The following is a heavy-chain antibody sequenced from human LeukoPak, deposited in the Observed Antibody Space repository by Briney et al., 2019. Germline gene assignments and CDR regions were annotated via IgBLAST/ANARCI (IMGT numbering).Heavy chain of an antibody. CDR1: GFTFSNYA. CDR3: AKDRYSGSIQGYFDY. J-gene: IGHJ4*02. D-gene: IGHD1-26*01. V-gene: IGHV3-23*01. CDR2: LSGSGGST. Sequence: GGSLRLSCAASGFTFSNYAMSWVRQAPGKGLEWVSALSGSGGSTYYADSVKGRFTISRDNSKNTLYLQMNSLRAEDTAVYYCAKDRYSGSIQGYFDYWGQGTLVTVSS.